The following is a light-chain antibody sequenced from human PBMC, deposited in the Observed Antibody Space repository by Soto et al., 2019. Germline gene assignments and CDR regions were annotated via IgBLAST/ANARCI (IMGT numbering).Light chain of an antibody. Sequence: QSVLTQPASVSGSPGQSLTISCTGTSSDVGGYNYVSWYQQHPGKAPKLMIYDVSNRPSGVSNRFSGSKSGNTASLTISGLQAEDEADYYCSSYTSSSTVVFGGRTKLTVL. J-gene: IGLJ2*01. V-gene: IGLV2-14*01. CDR2: DVS. CDR3: SSYTSSSTVV. CDR1: SSDVGGYNY.